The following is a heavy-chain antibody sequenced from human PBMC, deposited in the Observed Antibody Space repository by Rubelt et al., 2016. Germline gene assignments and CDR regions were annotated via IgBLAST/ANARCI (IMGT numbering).Heavy chain of an antibody. J-gene: IGHJ4*02. CDR1: GYTFTSYG. Sequence: QVQLVQSGAEVKKPGASVKVSCKASGYTFTSYGISWVRQAPGQGLEWMGWISAYNGNTKYSQKFPVRVTITRDTSASTSYMELSSLRSEDTAVYYCARAQRIRLLMVYAPTFDYWGQGTLVTVSS. D-gene: IGHD2-8*01. CDR2: ISAYNGNT. CDR3: ARAQRIRLLMVYAPTFDY. V-gene: IGHV1-18*01.